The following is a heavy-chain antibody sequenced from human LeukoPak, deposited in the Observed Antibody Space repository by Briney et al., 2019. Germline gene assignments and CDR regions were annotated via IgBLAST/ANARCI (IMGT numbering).Heavy chain of an antibody. V-gene: IGHV3-30-3*01. CDR1: GFTFSSYA. Sequence: PGRSLRLSCAASGFTFSSYAMHWVRQAPGKGLEWVAVISYDGSNKYYADSVKGRFTISRDNSKNTLYLQMNSLRAEDTAVYYCAKSLGGVAAIDYWGQGTLVTVSS. D-gene: IGHD2-15*01. CDR3: AKSLGGVAAIDY. CDR2: ISYDGSNK. J-gene: IGHJ4*02.